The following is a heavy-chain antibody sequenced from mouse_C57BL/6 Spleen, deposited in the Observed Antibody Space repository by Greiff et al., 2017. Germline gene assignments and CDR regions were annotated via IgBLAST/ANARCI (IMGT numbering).Heavy chain of an antibody. CDR2: INPNYGTT. Sequence: VQLQQPGPELVKPGASVKISCKASGYSFTDYNMHWVKQSNGKSLEWIGVINPNYGTTSYNQKFKGKATLTVDQSSSAAYMQLNSLTSEDSAVYYCARSLWDGYFLYVDYWGQGTTLTVSS. CDR3: ARSLWDGYFLYVDY. V-gene: IGHV1-39*01. CDR1: GYSFTDYN. D-gene: IGHD2-3*01. J-gene: IGHJ2*01.